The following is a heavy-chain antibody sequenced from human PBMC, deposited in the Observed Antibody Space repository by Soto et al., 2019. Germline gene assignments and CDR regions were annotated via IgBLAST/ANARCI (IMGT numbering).Heavy chain of an antibody. J-gene: IGHJ6*02. CDR1: GGTFSSYT. CDR2: IIPILGIA. D-gene: IGHD2-15*01. Sequence: SVKVSCKASGGTFSSYTISWVRQAPGQGLEWMGRIIPILGIANYAQKFQGRVTITADKSTSTAYMELSSLRSEDTAVYYCARGNCSGGSCPAYYYHGMDVWGQGTTVTVSS. V-gene: IGHV1-69*02. CDR3: ARGNCSGGSCPAYYYHGMDV.